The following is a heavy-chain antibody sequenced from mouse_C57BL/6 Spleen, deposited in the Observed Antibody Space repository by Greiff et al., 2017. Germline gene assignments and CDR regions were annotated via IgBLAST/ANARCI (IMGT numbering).Heavy chain of an antibody. CDR3: ARSYYYGSSYVYFDY. V-gene: IGHV1-64*01. J-gene: IGHJ2*01. CDR2: IHPNSGST. CDR1: GYTFTSYW. D-gene: IGHD1-1*01. Sequence: VQLQQPGAELVKPGASVKLSCKASGYTFTSYWMHWVKQRPGQGLEWIGMIHPNSGSTNYNEKFKSKATLTVDKSSSTAYMQLSSLTSEDSAVYYCARSYYYGSSYVYFDYWGQGTTLTVSS.